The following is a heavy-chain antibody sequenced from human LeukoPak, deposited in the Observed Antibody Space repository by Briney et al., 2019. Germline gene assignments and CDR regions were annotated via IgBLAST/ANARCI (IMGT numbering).Heavy chain of an antibody. V-gene: IGHV3-7*01. CDR2: IKQDGSEK. D-gene: IGHD1-1*01. Sequence: GGSLRLSCAASGFTFSSYWMSWVRQAPGKGLEWVANIKQDGSEKYYVDSVKGRFTISRDDSKNSLYLQMNRLRAEDTAVYYCARDGTVTTDAFYIWGQETMVTVSS. CDR1: GFTFSSYW. CDR3: ARDGTVTTDAFYI. J-gene: IGHJ3*02.